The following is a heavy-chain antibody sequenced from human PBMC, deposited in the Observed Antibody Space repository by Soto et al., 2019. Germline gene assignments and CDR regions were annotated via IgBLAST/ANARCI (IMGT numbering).Heavy chain of an antibody. CDR3: ARDTGYGSGSPSPYYYGMDV. Sequence: QVQLVQSGAEVKKPGASVKVSCKASGYTFTSYGISWVRQAPGQGLEWMGWISAYNGNTNYAQKLQGRVTMTTDTSTSTPYMELRSLRSDDTAVYSCARDTGYGSGSPSPYYYGMDVWGQGTTVTVSS. J-gene: IGHJ6*02. D-gene: IGHD3-10*01. CDR1: GYTFTSYG. CDR2: ISAYNGNT. V-gene: IGHV1-18*01.